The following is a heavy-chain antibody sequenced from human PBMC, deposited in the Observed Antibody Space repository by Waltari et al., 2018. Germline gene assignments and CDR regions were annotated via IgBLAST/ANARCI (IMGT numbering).Heavy chain of an antibody. Sequence: QVQLEQSGAEVMKPGSSVRLSCTASGGTCTTFVFSWVRQAPGQGLGWMGWMNPNSGNTGYAQKFQGRVTMTRNTSISTAYMELSSLRSEDTAVYYCARDKVTVGATSWFDPWGQGTLVTVSS. CDR3: ARDKVTVGATSWFDP. J-gene: IGHJ5*02. V-gene: IGHV1-8*01. CDR2: MNPNSGNT. D-gene: IGHD1-26*01. CDR1: GGTCTTFV.